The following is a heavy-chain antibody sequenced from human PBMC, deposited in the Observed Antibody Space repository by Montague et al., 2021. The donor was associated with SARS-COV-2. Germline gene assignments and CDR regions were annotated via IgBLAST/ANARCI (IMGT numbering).Heavy chain of an antibody. V-gene: IGHV4-39*01. CDR3: ARLPLVSSWSRAAGYYYYGMDV. D-gene: IGHD6-13*01. Sequence: SETLSLTCTVSGGSISRSTSSWAWIRQPPGKGLEWIGSISYTGSTYYNPSLKSRVTISVDTFRNQFSLRLSSVTAADTSAYYCARLPLVSSWSRAAGYYYYGMDVWGQGTTVTVSS. CDR1: GGSISRSTSS. CDR2: ISYTGST. J-gene: IGHJ6*02.